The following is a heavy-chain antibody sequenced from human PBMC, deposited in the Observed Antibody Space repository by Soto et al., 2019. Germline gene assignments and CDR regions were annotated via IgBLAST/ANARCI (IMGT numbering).Heavy chain of an antibody. CDR3: ARDLYSGYDYSGY. CDR1: GVTFSSYA. Sequence: RLSYAASGVTFSSYAMSWVRQAPGKGLEWVSAISGSGGSTYYADSVKGRFTISRDNAKNSLYLQMNSLRAEDTAVYYCARDLYSGYDYSGYWGQGTLVTVSS. CDR2: ISGSGGST. V-gene: IGHV3-23*01. J-gene: IGHJ4*02. D-gene: IGHD5-12*01.